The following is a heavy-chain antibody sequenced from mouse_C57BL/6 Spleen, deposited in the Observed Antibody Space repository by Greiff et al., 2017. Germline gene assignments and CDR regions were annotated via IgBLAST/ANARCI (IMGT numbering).Heavy chain of an antibody. CDR1: GFTFSDYG. V-gene: IGHV5-17*01. CDR3: ARRFTTVVDWYFDV. Sequence: EVQLVESGGGLVKPGGSLKLSCAASGFTFSDYGMHWVRQAPEKGLEWVAYISSGSSTIYYADTVKGRFTISRDNAKNTLFLQMTSLRSEDTAMYYCARRFTTVVDWYFDVWGTGTTVTVSS. J-gene: IGHJ1*03. CDR2: ISSGSSTI. D-gene: IGHD1-1*01.